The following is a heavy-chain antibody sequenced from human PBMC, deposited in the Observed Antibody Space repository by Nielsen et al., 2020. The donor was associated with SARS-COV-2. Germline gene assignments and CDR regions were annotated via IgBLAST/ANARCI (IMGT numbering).Heavy chain of an antibody. CDR3: ARDYCSGDCYPGYYYGMDV. V-gene: IGHV1-18*01. CDR1: GYTFTSYG. D-gene: IGHD2-21*02. Sequence: ASVKVSCKASGYTFTSYGISWVRQAPGQGLEWMGWISAYNGNTNYAQKLQGRVTMTTDTSTSTAYMELRSLRSDDTAVYYCARDYCSGDCYPGYYYGMDVWGQGTTVTVSS. CDR2: ISAYNGNT. J-gene: IGHJ6*02.